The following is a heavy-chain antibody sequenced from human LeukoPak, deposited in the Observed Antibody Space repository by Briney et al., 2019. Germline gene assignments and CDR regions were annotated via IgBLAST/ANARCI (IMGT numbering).Heavy chain of an antibody. D-gene: IGHD3-10*01. CDR1: GYTFTSYA. CDR2: INAGNGNT. CDR3: ARATPPYGSGSYVLGY. Sequence: GASVKVSRKASGYTFTSYAMHWVRQAPGQRLEWMGWINAGNGNTKYSQKFQGRVTITRDTSASTAYMELSSLRSEDTAVYYCARATPPYGSGSYVLGYWGQGTLVTVSS. V-gene: IGHV1-3*01. J-gene: IGHJ4*02.